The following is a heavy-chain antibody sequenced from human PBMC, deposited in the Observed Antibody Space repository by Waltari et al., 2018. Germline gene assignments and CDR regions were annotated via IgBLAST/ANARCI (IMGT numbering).Heavy chain of an antibody. V-gene: IGHV1-69*01. CDR1: GGTFSSYA. D-gene: IGHD3-22*01. CDR2: INRNVGTG. Sequence: QVQLVQSGAEVKKPGSSVKVSCKASGGTFSSYAISWVRQAPGQGLEWVGGINRNVGTGNNAKKFQGGVTSTADESTSTAYMELSSLRSEDTAVYYCARDQDYYDSSGYLRFDYWGQGTLVTVSS. CDR3: ARDQDYYDSSGYLRFDY. J-gene: IGHJ4*02.